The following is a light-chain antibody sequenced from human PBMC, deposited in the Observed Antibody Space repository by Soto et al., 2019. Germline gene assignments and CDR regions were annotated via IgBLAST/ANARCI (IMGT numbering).Light chain of an antibody. CDR2: DAS. CDR1: QSVSSY. Sequence: EIVLTQSPATLSLSPGERATLSCRASQSVSSYLAWYQQKPGQVPRLLIYDASTRATGIPPRFSGSGSGTDFTLIISGLEPEDFAVYYCQHRVIWPVSFGQGTRLEIK. CDR3: QHRVIWPVS. J-gene: IGKJ5*01. V-gene: IGKV3-11*01.